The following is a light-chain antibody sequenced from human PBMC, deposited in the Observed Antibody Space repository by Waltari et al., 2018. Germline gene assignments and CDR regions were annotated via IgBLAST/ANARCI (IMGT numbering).Light chain of an antibody. CDR1: QSVSSSY. J-gene: IGKJ1*01. CDR2: GAS. Sequence: EFVLTQSPGTLYLSPGDRATLPCRASQSVSSSYLAWYQQKPGQAPRLLIYGASSRATGIPDRFSGSGSGTDFTLTISRLEPEDFAVYYCQQYGSSLPWTFGQGTKVEIK. CDR3: QQYGSSLPWT. V-gene: IGKV3-20*01.